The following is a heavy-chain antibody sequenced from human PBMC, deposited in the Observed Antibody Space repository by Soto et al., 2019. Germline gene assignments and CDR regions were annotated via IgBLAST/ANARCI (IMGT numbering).Heavy chain of an antibody. CDR3: ARDIVLVPFFFGYYGMDV. CDR2: IYYSGST. V-gene: IGHV4-30-4*01. Sequence: QVQLQESGPGLVKPSQTLSLTCTVSGDSISSGDYYWSWIRQPPGKGLEWIGYIYYSGSTYYNPSLKSRITISLDTSKNQFSLKLSSVTAADTAVYYCARDIVLVPFFFGYYGMDVWGQGTTVTVSS. D-gene: IGHD2-2*01. J-gene: IGHJ6*02. CDR1: GDSISSGDYY.